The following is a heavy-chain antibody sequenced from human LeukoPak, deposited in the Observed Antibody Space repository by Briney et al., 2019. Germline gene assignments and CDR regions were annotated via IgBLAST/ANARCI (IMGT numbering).Heavy chain of an antibody. V-gene: IGHV1-2*02. CDR3: ARDLYLTLRIPYYYYYYMDV. CDR2: INPNSGGT. CDR1: GYTFTGYY. J-gene: IGHJ6*03. D-gene: IGHD3-16*01. Sequence: GASVKVSCKASGYTFTGYYMHWVRQAPGQGLEWMGWINPNSGGTNYAQKFQGRVTMTRDTSIITAYMELSRLRSDDTAVYYCARDLYLTLRIPYYYYYYMDVWGKGTTVTVSS.